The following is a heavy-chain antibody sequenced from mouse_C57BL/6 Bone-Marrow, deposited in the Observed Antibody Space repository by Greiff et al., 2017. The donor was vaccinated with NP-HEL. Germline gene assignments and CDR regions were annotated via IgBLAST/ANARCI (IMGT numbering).Heavy chain of an antibody. D-gene: IGHD4-1*01. J-gene: IGHJ3*01. CDR2: IHPNSGST. CDR1: GYTFTSYW. Sequence: QLQQPGAELVKPGASVTLSCKASGYTFTSYWMHWVKQRPGHGLEWIGMIHPNSGSTNYNEKFKSKATLTVDKSSSTAYMQLSSLTSEDSAVYYCARLGWFAYWGQGTLVTVSA. V-gene: IGHV1-64*01. CDR3: ARLGWFAY.